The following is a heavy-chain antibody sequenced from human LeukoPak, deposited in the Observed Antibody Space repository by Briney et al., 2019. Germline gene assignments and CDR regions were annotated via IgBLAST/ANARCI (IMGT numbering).Heavy chain of an antibody. Sequence: PSETLSLTCTVSGGSISSGDYYWSWIRQPPGTGLEWIGYIYYSGSTYYNPSLKSRVTISVDTSKNQFSLKLSSVTAADTAVCYCARARTVDWFDPWGQGTLVTVSS. V-gene: IGHV4-30-4*01. CDR1: GGSISSGDYY. D-gene: IGHD4-17*01. CDR2: IYYSGST. CDR3: ARARTVDWFDP. J-gene: IGHJ5*02.